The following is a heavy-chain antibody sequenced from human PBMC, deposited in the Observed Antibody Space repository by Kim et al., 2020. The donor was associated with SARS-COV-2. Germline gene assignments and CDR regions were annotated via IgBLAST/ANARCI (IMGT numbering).Heavy chain of an antibody. CDR3: ARDSGAYYDFWSGYYYYYYGMDV. Sequence: ASVKVSCKASGYTFTSYGISWVRQAPGQGLEWMGWISAYNGNTNYAQKLQGRVTMTTDTSTSTAYMELRSLRSDDTAVYYCARDSGAYYDFWSGYYYYYYGMDVWGQGTTVTVSS. V-gene: IGHV1-18*01. J-gene: IGHJ6*02. CDR2: ISAYNGNT. D-gene: IGHD3-3*01. CDR1: GYTFTSYG.